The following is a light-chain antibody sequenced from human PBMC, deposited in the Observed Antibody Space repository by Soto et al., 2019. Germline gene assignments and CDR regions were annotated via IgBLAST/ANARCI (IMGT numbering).Light chain of an antibody. V-gene: IGLV2-14*01. CDR1: SSDVGGYNY. Sequence: QSVLTQPAAVSGSPGQSMTISCTGTSSDVGGYNYVSWYQQHPGKAPKLMIYDVSNRPSGVSNRFSGSKSGNTASLTISGLQGEDEADYYCSSYTSSSTRVFGTGTKVTVL. CDR3: SSYTSSSTRV. CDR2: DVS. J-gene: IGLJ1*01.